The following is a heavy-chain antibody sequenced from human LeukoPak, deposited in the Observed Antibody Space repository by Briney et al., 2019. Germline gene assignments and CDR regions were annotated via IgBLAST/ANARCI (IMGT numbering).Heavy chain of an antibody. CDR3: ARGRYSPDY. Sequence: SETLCLACTVSGDSLSSYYWTWIRQPPGRGLEWIGYIFYTVKADYNPSLKSRVSISVDTSNNQFSLKLTSVTAADTAVYYCARGRYSPDYWGQGTLVAVPS. J-gene: IGHJ4*02. D-gene: IGHD5-18*01. V-gene: IGHV4-59*01. CDR1: GDSLSSYY. CDR2: IFYTVKA.